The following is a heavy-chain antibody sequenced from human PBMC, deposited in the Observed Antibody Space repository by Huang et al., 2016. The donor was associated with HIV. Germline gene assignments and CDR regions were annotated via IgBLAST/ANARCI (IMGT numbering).Heavy chain of an antibody. Sequence: QLVESGGDSVQSGRSLRLSCRGSGFIFNDFAINWFRQSAGKGLEWRGFVRSKAFGGASKSAPSVKDRFTVSRDEAKNVAFLQMDNLQVDDTAIYYCSPSGDDYFYFYMDVWGNGTTVIVS. D-gene: IGHD4-17*01. J-gene: IGHJ6*03. CDR2: VRSKAFGGAS. V-gene: IGHV3-49*03. CDR3: SPSGDDYFYFYMDV. CDR1: GFIFNDFA.